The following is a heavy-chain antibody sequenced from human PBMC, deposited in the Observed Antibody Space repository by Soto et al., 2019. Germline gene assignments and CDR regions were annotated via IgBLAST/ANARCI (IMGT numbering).Heavy chain of an antibody. CDR3: ARDLSLSRLSACGH. CDR1: GYTFTDYY. Sequence: QVQLVQSGAEVKKPGASVKVSCKASGYTFTDYYMHWVRQAPGQGLEWMGWINPNTGDTKYAQQFQGRVTMTRDTSISTAYMELSNLRSDDTAVYYCARDLSLSRLSACGHWGPGTLVTVSS. J-gene: IGHJ4*02. V-gene: IGHV1-2*02. CDR2: INPNTGDT. D-gene: IGHD6-6*01.